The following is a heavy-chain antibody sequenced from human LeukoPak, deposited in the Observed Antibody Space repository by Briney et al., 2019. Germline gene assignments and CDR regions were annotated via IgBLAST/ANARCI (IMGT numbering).Heavy chain of an antibody. J-gene: IGHJ6*03. CDR2: IGRSGDYT. CDR3: AKDFLDNRERPYYMDV. D-gene: IGHD1-1*01. V-gene: IGHV3-23*01. CDR1: GFSFSNYA. Sequence: GGSLRLSCAASGFSFSNYAMSWVRQAPGKGLEWVSGIGRSGDYTYYADSVKGRFIISRDNSKNTLYLQMNSLRAEDTAVYYCAKDFLDNRERPYYMDVWGQGTTVTVSS.